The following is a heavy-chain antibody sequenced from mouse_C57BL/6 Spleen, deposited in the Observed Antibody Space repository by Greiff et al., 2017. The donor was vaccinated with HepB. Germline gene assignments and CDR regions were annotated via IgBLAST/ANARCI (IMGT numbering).Heavy chain of an antibody. D-gene: IGHD2-4*01. CDR1: GFTFRSYA. Sequence: EVHLVESGEGLVKPGGSLKLSCAASGFTFRSYAMSWVRQTPEKRLEWVAYISSGGDYIYYADTVKGRFTISRDNARNTLYLQMSSLKSEDTAMYYCTRGEDYDDYAMDYWGQGTSVTVSS. CDR3: TRGEDYDDYAMDY. J-gene: IGHJ4*01. V-gene: IGHV5-9-1*02. CDR2: ISSGGDYI.